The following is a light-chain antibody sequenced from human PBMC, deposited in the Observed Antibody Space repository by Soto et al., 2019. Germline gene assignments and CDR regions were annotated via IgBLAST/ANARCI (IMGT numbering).Light chain of an antibody. Sequence: QSVLTQPASVSGSPGQSITISCTGTSSDVGGYNHVSWYQRHPGKAPKLMIYEVSNRPSGVSNRFSGSKSGNTASLTISGLQAEDEADYYCSSYTSSSTYVFGTGTKVTVL. CDR1: SSDVGGYNH. J-gene: IGLJ1*01. V-gene: IGLV2-14*01. CDR3: SSYTSSSTYV. CDR2: EVS.